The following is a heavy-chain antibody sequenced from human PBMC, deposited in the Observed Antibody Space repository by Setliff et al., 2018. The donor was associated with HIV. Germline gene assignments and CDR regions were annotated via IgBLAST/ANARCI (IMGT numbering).Heavy chain of an antibody. CDR1: GYSFTSYW. V-gene: IGHV5-51*01. J-gene: IGHJ3*02. Sequence: GESLKISGKGSGYSFTSYWIGWVRQMPGKGLEWMGIIYPGDSDTRYSPSFQGQVTISADKSISTAYLQWSSLKASDTAMYYCARQVPAAIGAFDIWGQGTMVTVSS. CDR2: IYPGDSDT. CDR3: ARQVPAAIGAFDI. D-gene: IGHD2-2*02.